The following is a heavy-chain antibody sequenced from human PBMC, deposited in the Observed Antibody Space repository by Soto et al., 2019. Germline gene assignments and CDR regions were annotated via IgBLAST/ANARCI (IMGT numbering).Heavy chain of an antibody. CDR1: GFTFSSYS. J-gene: IGHJ4*02. CDR2: ISSSSSYI. CDR3: ARDASPDYDILTGYYIGYDY. Sequence: EVQLVESGGGLVKPGGSLRLSCAASGFTFSSYSMNWVRQAPGKGLEWVSSISSSSSYIYYADSVKGRFTISRDNAKNSLYLQMTSLRAEDTAVYYCARDASPDYDILTGYYIGYDYWGQGTLVTVSS. V-gene: IGHV3-21*01. D-gene: IGHD3-9*01.